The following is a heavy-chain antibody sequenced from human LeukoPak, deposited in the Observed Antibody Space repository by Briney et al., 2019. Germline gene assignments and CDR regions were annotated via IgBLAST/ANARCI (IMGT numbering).Heavy chain of an antibody. CDR2: INPNSGGT. D-gene: IGHD2-8*01. CDR3: ARIRIYCTNGVCRGDFDY. J-gene: IGHJ4*02. CDR1: GYTFTGYY. Sequence: ASVKVSCKASGYTFTGYYMHWVRQAPGQGLEWMGWINPNSGGTNYAQKFQGRVTMTRDTSISTAYMEPSRLRSDDTAVYYCARIRIYCTNGVCRGDFDYWGQGTLVTVSS. V-gene: IGHV1-2*02.